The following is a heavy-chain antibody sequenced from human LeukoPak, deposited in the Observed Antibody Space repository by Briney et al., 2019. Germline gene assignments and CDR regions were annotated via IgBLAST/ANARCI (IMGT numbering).Heavy chain of an antibody. Sequence: SETLSLTCTVSGGSMSNYYRSWTRQPPGKGLEWIGYIYYSGSTNYNPSLKSRVTISVDTSKNQFSLKLNSVTAADTAVYYCARDGGCTSTTCYPDAFDIWGQGTMVTVSS. CDR1: GGSMSNYY. V-gene: IGHV4-59*01. D-gene: IGHD2-2*01. J-gene: IGHJ3*02. CDR2: IYYSGST. CDR3: ARDGGCTSTTCYPDAFDI.